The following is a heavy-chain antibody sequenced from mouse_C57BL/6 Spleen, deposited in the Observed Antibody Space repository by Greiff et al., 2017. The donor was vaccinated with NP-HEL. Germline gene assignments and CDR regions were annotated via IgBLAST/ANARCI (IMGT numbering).Heavy chain of an antibody. D-gene: IGHD1-1*01. CDR2: IDPSDSYT. Sequence: VQLQQPGAELVRPGTSVKLSCKASGYTFTSYWMHWVKQRPGQGLEWIGVIDPSDSYTNYNQKFKGKATLTVDTSSSTAYMQLSSLTAEGSAVYYCAREVDYGSSYWYFDVWGTGTTVTVSS. J-gene: IGHJ1*03. CDR1: GYTFTSYW. CDR3: AREVDYGSSYWYFDV. V-gene: IGHV1-59*01.